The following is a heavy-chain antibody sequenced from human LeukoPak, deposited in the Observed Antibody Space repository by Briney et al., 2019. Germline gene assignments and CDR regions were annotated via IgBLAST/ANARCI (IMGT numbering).Heavy chain of an antibody. J-gene: IGHJ5*02. V-gene: IGHV1-3*01. D-gene: IGHD6-13*01. CDR2: INAGNGNT. Sequence: ASVKVSCKASGYTFTSYAMHWVRQAPGQRLEWMGWINAGNGNTKYSQKFQGRVTITRDTSASTAYMELSSLRSEDTAVYYCATGSIAAAENWFDPWGQGTLVTVSS. CDR1: GYTFTSYA. CDR3: ATGSIAAAENWFDP.